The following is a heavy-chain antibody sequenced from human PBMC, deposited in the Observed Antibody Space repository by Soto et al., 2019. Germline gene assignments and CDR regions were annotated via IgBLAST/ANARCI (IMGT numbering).Heavy chain of an antibody. Sequence: QVQLVQSGAEVKKPGASVKVSCKASGYTFTSYGISWVRQAPGQGLEWMGWISAYNGNTNYAQKLQGRVTMTTDTSTRTAYMELRSLRSDDTAVYYCARDSLGITGTTSDYYYYGMDVWGQGTTVTVSS. CDR1: GYTFTSYG. J-gene: IGHJ6*02. D-gene: IGHD1-7*01. V-gene: IGHV1-18*01. CDR3: ARDSLGITGTTSDYYYYGMDV. CDR2: ISAYNGNT.